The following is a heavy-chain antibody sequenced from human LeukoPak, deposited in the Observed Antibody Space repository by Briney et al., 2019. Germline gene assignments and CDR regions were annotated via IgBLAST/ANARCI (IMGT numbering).Heavy chain of an antibody. V-gene: IGHV3-48*03. CDR1: GFTFTRNA. D-gene: IGHD2-15*01. CDR3: AKHSCSGNNNCDLNY. CDR2: ISSSGSTK. Sequence: GGSLRLSCAGSGFTFTRNALTWVRQAPGKGLEWFSCISSSGSTKYYADSVKGRFTVSRDNAKNSLYLQMNSLRADDTAVYYCAKHSCSGNNNCDLNYWGQGTLVTVSS. J-gene: IGHJ4*02.